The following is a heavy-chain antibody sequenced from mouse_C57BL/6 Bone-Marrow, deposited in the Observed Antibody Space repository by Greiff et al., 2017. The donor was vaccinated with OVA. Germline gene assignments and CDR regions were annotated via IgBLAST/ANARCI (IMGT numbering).Heavy chain of an antibody. CDR3: ARQAHYYGSSYLFAY. J-gene: IGHJ3*01. D-gene: IGHD1-1*01. V-gene: IGHV2-9-1*01. CDR2: IWTGGGT. CDR1: GFSLTSYA. Sequence: VKLMESGPGLVAPSQSLSITCTVSGFSLTSYAISWVRQPPGKGLEWLGVIWTGGGTNYNSALKSRLSISKDNSKSQVFLKMNSLQTDDTARYYCARQAHYYGSSYLFAYWGQGTLVTVSA.